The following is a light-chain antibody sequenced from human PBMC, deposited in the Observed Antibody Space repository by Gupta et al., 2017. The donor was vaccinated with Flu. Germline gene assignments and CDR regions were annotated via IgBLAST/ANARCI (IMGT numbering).Light chain of an antibody. V-gene: IGKV1-9*01. CDR2: VAS. CDR1: QDISNY. CDR3: QQLHSYPVT. J-gene: IGKJ3*01. Sequence: DIQLTQSPSFMSASVGDRVTITCRASQDISNYLAWYQQKPGKAPKFLIYVASTLQGGAPSRFSDRGSGAEFTLTISSLQPEDFATYYCQQLHSYPVTFGHGTKVD.